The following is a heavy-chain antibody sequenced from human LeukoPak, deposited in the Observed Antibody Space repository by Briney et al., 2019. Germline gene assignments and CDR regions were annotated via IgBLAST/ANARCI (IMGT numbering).Heavy chain of an antibody. CDR1: GYTFTTYV. J-gene: IGHJ5*02. CDR2: ISAYNGDT. Sequence: ASVRISCKASGYTFTTYVITWVRQAPGQGREWRGWISAYNGDTSYAQNLQDRVTMATDTSTSTAYMELRSLISDDTAVYYCARALRIAADWFDPWGQGTLVTVSS. CDR3: ARALRIAADWFDP. V-gene: IGHV1-18*01. D-gene: IGHD6-13*01.